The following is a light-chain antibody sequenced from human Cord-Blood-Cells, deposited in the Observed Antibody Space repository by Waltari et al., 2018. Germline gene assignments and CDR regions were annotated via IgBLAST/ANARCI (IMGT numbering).Light chain of an antibody. CDR3: SSYTSSSTYV. V-gene: IGLV2-14*01. CDR1: SSDAGGYNY. J-gene: IGLJ1*01. Sequence: QSALTQPASVSGSPGQSITISCTGTSSDAGGYNYVSWYQQHPGKSRKLLIYDVSYRPSGGSNRFSGSKSGNTASLTISGLQAEDEADYYCSSYTSSSTYVFGTGTKVTVL. CDR2: DVS.